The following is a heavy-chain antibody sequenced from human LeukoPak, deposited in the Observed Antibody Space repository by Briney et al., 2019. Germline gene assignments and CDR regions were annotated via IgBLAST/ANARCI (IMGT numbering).Heavy chain of an antibody. D-gene: IGHD1-26*01. CDR1: GYSISSGYY. J-gene: IGHJ4*02. CDR2: IYHSGST. CDR3: ARLGGISGSYFRDY. V-gene: IGHV4-38-2*02. Sequence: PSETLSLTCTVSGYSISSGYYWGWIRQPPGKGLEWIGSIYHSGSTYYNPSLKSRVTISVDTSKNQFSLKLSSVTAADTAVYYCARLGGISGSYFRDYWGQGTLVTVSS.